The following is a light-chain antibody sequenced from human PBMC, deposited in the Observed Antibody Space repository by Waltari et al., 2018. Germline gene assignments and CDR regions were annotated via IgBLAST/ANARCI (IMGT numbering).Light chain of an antibody. V-gene: IGKV3-11*01. J-gene: IGKJ5*01. CDR3: QQRGDWPIT. Sequence: EIVLTQSPAALSLSPGERATLSCRASQRVSRFVAWYQQKPGQAPSLLIFDASNRATGIPARFSGSGSGTDFTLTISSLEPEDFAIYYCQQRGDWPITFGQGTRLEIK. CDR1: QRVSRF. CDR2: DAS.